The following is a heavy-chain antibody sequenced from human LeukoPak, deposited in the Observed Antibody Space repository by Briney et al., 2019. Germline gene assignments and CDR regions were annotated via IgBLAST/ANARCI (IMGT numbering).Heavy chain of an antibody. CDR2: IYYSGTT. Sequence: PSETLSLTCSVSCVSLSSRSYYWNWIRQPPGKGLEWVGSIYYSGTTYYNSSLKSRVTISEDTSKNRFSLMLTSVTAADTAVYYCARQVSDYFYYYIDVWGEGTTVIVSS. CDR3: ARQVSDYFYYYIDV. V-gene: IGHV4-39*01. J-gene: IGHJ6*03. CDR1: CVSLSSRSYY.